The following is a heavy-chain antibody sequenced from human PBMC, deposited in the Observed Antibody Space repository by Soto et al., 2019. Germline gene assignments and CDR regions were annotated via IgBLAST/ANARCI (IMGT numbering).Heavy chain of an antibody. CDR2: ISSSSSYT. J-gene: IGHJ4*02. V-gene: IGHV3-11*06. D-gene: IGHD3-22*01. CDR3: ARDQSYDSSGYCDY. CDR1: GFTFSDYY. Sequence: QVQLVESGGGLVKPGGSLRLSCAASGFTFSDYYMSWIRQAPGKGLEWVSYISSSSSYTNYADSVKGRFSISRDNAKNSLYMQMNSLRAEDTAVYYCARDQSYDSSGYCDYWGQGTLVTVSS.